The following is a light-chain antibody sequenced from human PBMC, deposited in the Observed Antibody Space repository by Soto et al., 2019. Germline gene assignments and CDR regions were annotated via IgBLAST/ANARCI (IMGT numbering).Light chain of an antibody. CDR3: TSYTSSRTWV. J-gene: IGLJ3*02. V-gene: IGLV2-18*02. CDR2: EVT. CDR1: SSDVGSYNR. Sequence: QSVLTQPPSVSWSPGQSVTISCTGTSSDVGSYNRVSRYQQPPGTASKLMIYEVTNRPSGVPNRFSASKSGNTASLTISGLQAEDEADYYCTSYTSSRTWVFGGGTKLTVL.